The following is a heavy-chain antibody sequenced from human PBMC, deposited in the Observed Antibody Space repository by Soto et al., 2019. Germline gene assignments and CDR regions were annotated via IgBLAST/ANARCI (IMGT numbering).Heavy chain of an antibody. Sequence: QVQLQESGPGLVKPSGTLSLTCAVSGGSISSSNWWSWVRQPPGKGLEWIGEIYHSGSTNYNPSLKSRVSMSVXXSKNQFALKLSSVTAADTAVYYCARGDSGYDPLDYWGQGTLVTVSS. V-gene: IGHV4-4*02. CDR1: GGSISSSNW. CDR2: IYHSGST. D-gene: IGHD5-12*01. CDR3: ARGDSGYDPLDY. J-gene: IGHJ4*02.